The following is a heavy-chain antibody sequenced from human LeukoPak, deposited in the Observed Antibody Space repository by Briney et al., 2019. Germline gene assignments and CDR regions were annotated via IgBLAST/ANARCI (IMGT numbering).Heavy chain of an antibody. J-gene: IGHJ5*02. Sequence: PSETLSLTCTVSGGSISSSSYYWGWIRQPPGKGLEWIGSIYYSGSTYYNPSLKSRVTISVDTSKNQFSLKLSSVTAADTAVYYCAREYYYGSGSYQINWFDPWGQGTLVTVSS. D-gene: IGHD3-10*01. V-gene: IGHV4-39*07. CDR3: AREYYYGSGSYQINWFDP. CDR1: GGSISSSSYY. CDR2: IYYSGST.